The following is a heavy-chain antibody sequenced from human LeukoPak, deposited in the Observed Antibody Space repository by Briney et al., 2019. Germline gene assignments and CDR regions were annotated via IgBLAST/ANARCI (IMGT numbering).Heavy chain of an antibody. CDR1: GSSFTTYW. CDR2: NYPGESDT. D-gene: IGHD1-26*01. Sequence: GESLKISCKGSGSSFTTYWSGWVRQMPGKGLEWMGFNYPGESDTRYSPSFQGQVTISADKSISTAYLQWSSLKASDTAMYYCARGPSGTYHADYWGQGTLVTVSS. V-gene: IGHV5-51*01. CDR3: ARGPSGTYHADY. J-gene: IGHJ4*02.